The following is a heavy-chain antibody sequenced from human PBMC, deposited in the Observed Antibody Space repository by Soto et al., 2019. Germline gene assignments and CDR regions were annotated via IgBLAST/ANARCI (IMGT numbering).Heavy chain of an antibody. Sequence: GGSLRLSCAASGFTFSSYSMNWVRQAPGKGLEWVSSISSSSSYIYYADSVKGRFTISRDNAKNSLYLQMNSLRAEDTAVYYCARALYCSSTSCYSRSVVAFDIWGQGTMVTVSS. CDR3: ARALYCSSTSCYSRSVVAFDI. CDR2: ISSSSSYI. D-gene: IGHD2-2*01. J-gene: IGHJ3*02. CDR1: GFTFSSYS. V-gene: IGHV3-21*01.